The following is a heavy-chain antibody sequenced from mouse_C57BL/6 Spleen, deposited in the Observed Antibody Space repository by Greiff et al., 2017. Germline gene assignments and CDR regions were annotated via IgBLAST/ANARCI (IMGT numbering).Heavy chain of an antibody. CDR1: GFTFSSYG. J-gene: IGHJ1*03. V-gene: IGHV5-6*01. Sequence: EVKLMESGGDLVKPGGSLKLSCAASGFTFSSYGMSWVRQTPDKRLEWVATISSGGSYTYYPDSVKGRFTISRDNAKNTLYLQMSSLKSEDTAMYYCARHDYGSSYRYFDVWGTGTTVTVSS. CDR2: ISSGGSYT. D-gene: IGHD1-1*01. CDR3: ARHDYGSSYRYFDV.